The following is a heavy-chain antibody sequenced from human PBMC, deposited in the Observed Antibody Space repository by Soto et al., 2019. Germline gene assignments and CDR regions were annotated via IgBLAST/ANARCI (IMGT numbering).Heavy chain of an antibody. CDR1: GYSFTSYW. CDR2: IYPGDSDT. CDR3: ARGGDYGDYEYYFDY. Sequence: GESLKISCKGSGYSFTSYWIGWVRQMPGKGLEWMGIIYPGDSDTRYSPSFQGQVTISADKSISTAYLQWSSLKASDTAMYYCARGGDYGDYEYYFDYWGQGTLVTVSS. V-gene: IGHV5-51*01. J-gene: IGHJ4*02. D-gene: IGHD4-17*01.